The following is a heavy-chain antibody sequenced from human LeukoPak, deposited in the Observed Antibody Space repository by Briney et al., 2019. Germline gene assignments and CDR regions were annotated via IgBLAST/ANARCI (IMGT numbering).Heavy chain of an antibody. V-gene: IGHV3-21*01. Sequence: GGSLRLSCAASGFIFSTYTMNWVRQAPGKGLEWVSSISSSSSYIYYADSVKGRFTISRDNAKNSLYLQMNSLRAEDTAVYYCARSRVTTGSRIDCWGQGTLVTVSS. CDR3: ARSRVTTGSRIDC. CDR2: ISSSSSYI. CDR1: GFIFSTYT. J-gene: IGHJ4*02. D-gene: IGHD4-17*01.